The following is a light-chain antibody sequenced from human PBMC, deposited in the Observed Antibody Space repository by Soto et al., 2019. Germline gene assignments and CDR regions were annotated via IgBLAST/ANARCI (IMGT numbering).Light chain of an antibody. Sequence: DIQMTQSPATLSSSVGDRVTITCRASQSISSWLSWYQQKPGKAPDLLIYDASRLAGGVPSRFSGSESGTEFTLTIGSLEPDDFATYYCQQVKTSPRTFGGGTKVDIK. CDR1: QSISSW. CDR2: DAS. V-gene: IGKV1-5*01. J-gene: IGKJ4*01. CDR3: QQVKTSPRT.